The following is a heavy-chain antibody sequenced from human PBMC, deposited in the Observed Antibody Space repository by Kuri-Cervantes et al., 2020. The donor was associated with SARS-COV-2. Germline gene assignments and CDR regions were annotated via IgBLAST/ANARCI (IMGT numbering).Heavy chain of an antibody. Sequence: GGSLRLSCAASGFTFSDYWVHWVRQAPGKGLEWVSAICGSGGSTYYADSVKGRFTISRDNSKNTLYLQMNSLRAEDTAVYYCAKDRSGVQYNWNLGDYWGQGTLVTVSS. D-gene: IGHD1-20*01. CDR1: GFTFSDYW. V-gene: IGHV3-23*01. CDR3: AKDRSGVQYNWNLGDY. CDR2: ICGSGGST. J-gene: IGHJ4*02.